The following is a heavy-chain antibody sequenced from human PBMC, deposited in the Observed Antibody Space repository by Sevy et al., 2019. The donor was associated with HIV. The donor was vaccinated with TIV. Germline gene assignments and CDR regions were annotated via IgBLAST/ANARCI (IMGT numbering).Heavy chain of an antibody. CDR3: ARSQYYYDRAGPPGYYFDY. V-gene: IGHV1-2*02. CDR1: GYSFTAYS. CDR2: INANSGGA. J-gene: IGHJ4*02. D-gene: IGHD3-22*01. Sequence: ASVKVSCKTSGYSFTAYSIHWVRQAPGQGLEWMGWINANSGGANYAQKFQDRVTLTRDTSINTAYMVLSSLRSDDTALYYCARSQYYYDRAGPPGYYFDYWAQGTLVTVSS.